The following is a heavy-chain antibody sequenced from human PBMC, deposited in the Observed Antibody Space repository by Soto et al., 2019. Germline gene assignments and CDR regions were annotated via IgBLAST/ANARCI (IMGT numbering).Heavy chain of an antibody. J-gene: IGHJ5*02. CDR3: AREGIYSSFDP. CDR2: VYHSGST. Sequence: SETLSLTCAVSGVSVTRSNWWSWVRQSPGKGLEWIGEVYHSGSTRYNPSLNSRVTLSVDISRNQFSLRLTSVTAADTAVYYCAREGIYSSFDPWGQGILVTVPQ. V-gene: IGHV4-4*02. CDR1: GVSVTRSNW. D-gene: IGHD5-12*01.